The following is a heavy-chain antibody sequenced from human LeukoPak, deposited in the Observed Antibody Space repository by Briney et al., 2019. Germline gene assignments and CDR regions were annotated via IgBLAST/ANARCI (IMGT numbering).Heavy chain of an antibody. V-gene: IGHV5-51*01. J-gene: IGHJ4*02. CDR2: IYPGDSDT. CDR3: AKTYYYDSSGYYPLDY. D-gene: IGHD3-22*01. Sequence: GESLKISCKGSGYSFTSYWIGWVRQMPGKGLEWMGIIYPGDSDTRYSPSFQGQVTISADKSISTAYLQWSSLMASDTAMYYCAKTYYYDSSGYYPLDYWGQGTLVTVSS. CDR1: GYSFTSYW.